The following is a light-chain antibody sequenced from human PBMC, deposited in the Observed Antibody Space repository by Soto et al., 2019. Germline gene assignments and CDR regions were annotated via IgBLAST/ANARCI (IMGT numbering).Light chain of an antibody. CDR1: SRDVGGYNY. CDR3: SSFTLSTYV. Sequence: ALTQPASVSGSPGQSITISCTGTSRDVGGYNYVSWYQHYPDKAPKLIIYDVTSRPSGVSDRFSGSKSGNTASLTISGLQPEDEAHYYCSSFTLSTYVFGSGTKVTVL. J-gene: IGLJ1*01. CDR2: DVT. V-gene: IGLV2-14*01.